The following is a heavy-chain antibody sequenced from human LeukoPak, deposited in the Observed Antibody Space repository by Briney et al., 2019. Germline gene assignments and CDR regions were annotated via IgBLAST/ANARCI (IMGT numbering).Heavy chain of an antibody. V-gene: IGHV5-51*01. CDR3: AISLGLSDTYWDF. Sequence: GESLKISCKSSGYSFTTYWIGWVRHLPGKGLEWMGIIYPGDSDARYNPSFQRQVTISVDTSITTAHLQWSSLKASDTAIYYCAISLGLSDTYWDFWGQGTLVTVTS. J-gene: IGHJ4*02. CDR1: GYSFTTYW. CDR2: IYPGDSDA. D-gene: IGHD2-8*02.